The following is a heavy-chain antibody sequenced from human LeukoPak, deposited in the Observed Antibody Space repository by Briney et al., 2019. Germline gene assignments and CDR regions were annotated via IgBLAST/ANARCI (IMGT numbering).Heavy chain of an antibody. CDR2: IYYSGST. Sequence: NPSETLSLTCTVSGGSISSYYWSWIRQPPGKGLEWIGYIYYSGSTYYNPSLKSRVTMSVDTSKNQFSLKLSSVTAVDTAVYYCARNYGSGEGGNWFDPWGQGTLVTVSS. J-gene: IGHJ5*02. CDR1: GGSISSYY. V-gene: IGHV4-59*04. CDR3: ARNYGSGEGGNWFDP. D-gene: IGHD3-10*01.